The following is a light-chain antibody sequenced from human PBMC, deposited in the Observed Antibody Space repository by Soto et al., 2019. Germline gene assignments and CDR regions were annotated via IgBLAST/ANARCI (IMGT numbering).Light chain of an antibody. CDR2: AVT. J-gene: IGLJ2*01. V-gene: IGLV2-14*01. Sequence: QSALTQPASVSGSPGQSITISCTGTATDVGAYNYVSWYQQHPGRAPKRIIDAVTDRPSGVADRFSGSKSGDTASLTIAGLQAEDEAHYYCSSFTSSTTLHFGGGTKLTVL. CDR1: ATDVGAYNY. CDR3: SSFTSSTTLH.